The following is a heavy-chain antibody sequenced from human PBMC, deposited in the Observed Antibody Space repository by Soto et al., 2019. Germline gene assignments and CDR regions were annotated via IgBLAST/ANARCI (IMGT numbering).Heavy chain of an antibody. D-gene: IGHD2-8*01. V-gene: IGHV1-18*01. J-gene: IGHJ4*02. Sequence: QVQLVQSGAEVKKPGASVKVSCKASGYTFNNYGISWVRQARGQGLDWMGWISGYNGDTDYAHNFKGRLTMTTATLPPQASMVPRRFTSPATAAYFCARASGIFGVRPYFFDHWGQGTLITVSS. CDR2: ISGYNGDT. CDR1: GYTFNNYG. CDR3: ARASGIFGVRPYFFDH.